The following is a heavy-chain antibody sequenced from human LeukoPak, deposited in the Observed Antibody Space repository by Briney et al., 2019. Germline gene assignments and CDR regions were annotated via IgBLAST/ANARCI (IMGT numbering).Heavy chain of an antibody. CDR2: IIDSGGST. V-gene: IGHV3-23*01. CDR1: GVTFSNYA. D-gene: IGHD6-19*01. J-gene: IGHJ4*02. Sequence: GGSLRLSCAASGVTFSNYAMTWVRQAPGKGLEWVSGIIDSGGSTNYADSVKGRFSISRDNSKNTLFLQMNSLRAEDTGVYYCAKGRGGGWYSHFDYWGQGTLVTVSS. CDR3: AKGRGGGWYSHFDY.